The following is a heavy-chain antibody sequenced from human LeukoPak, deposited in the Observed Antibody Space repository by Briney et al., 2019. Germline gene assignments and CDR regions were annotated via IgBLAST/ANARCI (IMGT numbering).Heavy chain of an antibody. V-gene: IGHV4-59*08. Sequence: SETLSLTCTVSGGSISSYYWSWIRQPPGKGLEWIGYIYYSGSTNYNPSLKSRVTISVDTSKNQFSLKLSSVTAADTAVYYCAYDYSNYGLQHWGRGTLVTVSS. CDR3: AYDYSNYGLQH. CDR2: IYYSGST. J-gene: IGHJ1*01. CDR1: GGSISSYY. D-gene: IGHD4-11*01.